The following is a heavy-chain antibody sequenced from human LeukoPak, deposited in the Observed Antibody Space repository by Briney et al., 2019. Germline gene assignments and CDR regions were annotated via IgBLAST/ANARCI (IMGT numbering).Heavy chain of an antibody. J-gene: IGHJ4*02. CDR3: AKDVEMATMPFDY. CDR2: ISYDGSNK. Sequence: GRSLRLSCAASGFIFSDYGMHWVRQAPGKGLEWVAVISYDGSNKYYADSVKGRFTISRDNSKNTLYLQMNSLRAEDTAVYYCAKDVEMATMPFDYWGQGTLVTVSS. V-gene: IGHV3-30*18. CDR1: GFIFSDYG. D-gene: IGHD5-24*01.